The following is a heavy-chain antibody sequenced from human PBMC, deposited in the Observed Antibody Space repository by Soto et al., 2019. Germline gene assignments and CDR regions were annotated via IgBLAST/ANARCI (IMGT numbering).Heavy chain of an antibody. CDR1: GLTFIDYY. CDR2: ISNSGTTT. Sequence: PGGSLRLSCVVSGLTFIDYYMSWFRQAPGEGLQCISHISNSGTTTNYADSVKGRFTISRDDAKNSLYLEMNSLRVDDTAVYYCATYTRAPDNWGQGILVTVSS. J-gene: IGHJ4*02. V-gene: IGHV3-11*01. CDR3: ATYTRAPDN. D-gene: IGHD5-18*01.